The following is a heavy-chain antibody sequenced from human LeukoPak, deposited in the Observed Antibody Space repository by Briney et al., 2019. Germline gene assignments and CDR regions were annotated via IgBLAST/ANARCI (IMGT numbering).Heavy chain of an antibody. Sequence: SETLSLTCTVSGGSISSYYWNWIRQSPGKGLEWIGYIYYSGSTNYNPSLKSRVTISVDTSKNQFSLKLSSVTAADTAVYYCARGEEQQLAPDYWGQGTLVTVSS. CDR1: GGSISSYY. V-gene: IGHV4-59*12. CDR3: ARGEEQQLAPDY. CDR2: IYYSGST. D-gene: IGHD6-13*01. J-gene: IGHJ4*02.